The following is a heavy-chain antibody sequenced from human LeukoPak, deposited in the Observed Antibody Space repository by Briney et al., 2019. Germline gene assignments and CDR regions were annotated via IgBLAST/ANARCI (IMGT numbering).Heavy chain of an antibody. CDR2: IYSGGST. V-gene: IGHV3-53*01. D-gene: IGHD6-13*01. CDR3: ARESVAAAGPGTVDY. J-gene: IGHJ4*02. CDR1: GFTVSSNY. Sequence: GGSLRLSCAASGFTVSSNYMSWVRQAPGKGLEWVAVIYSGGSTYYADSVKGRFTISRDNSKNTLYLQMNSLRAEDTAVYYCARESVAAAGPGTVDYWGQGTLVTVSS.